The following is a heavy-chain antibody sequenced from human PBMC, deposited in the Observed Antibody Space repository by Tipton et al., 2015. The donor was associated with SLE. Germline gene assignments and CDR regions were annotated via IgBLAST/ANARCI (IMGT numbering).Heavy chain of an antibody. V-gene: IGHV4-59*05. J-gene: IGHJ2*01. CDR1: GGSISSYY. Sequence: TLSLTCTVSGGSISSYYWSWIRQPPGKGLEWIGRIYYSGSTYYNPSLKSRVTISVDTSKNQFSLKLSSVTAADTAVYYCARGWYFDLWGRGSLVTVSS. CDR2: IYYSGST. D-gene: IGHD3-16*01. CDR3: ARGWYFDL.